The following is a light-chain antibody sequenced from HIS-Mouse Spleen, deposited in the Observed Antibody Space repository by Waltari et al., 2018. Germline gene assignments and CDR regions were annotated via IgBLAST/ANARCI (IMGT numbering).Light chain of an antibody. Sequence: DIVMTQSPDSLAVSLGERATINCKSSQRVLYSSNNKKYLAWYQQKPGQPPKLLIYWASTRESGVPDRFSGSGSGTDFTLTISSLQAEDVAVYYCQQYYSTPYTFGQGTKL. V-gene: IGKV4-1*01. CDR2: WAS. J-gene: IGKJ2*01. CDR1: QRVLYSSNNKKY. CDR3: QQYYSTPYT.